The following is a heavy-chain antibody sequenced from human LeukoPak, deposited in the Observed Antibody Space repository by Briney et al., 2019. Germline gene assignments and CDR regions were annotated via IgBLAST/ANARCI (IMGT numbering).Heavy chain of an antibody. V-gene: IGHV3-66*01. J-gene: IGHJ4*02. CDR3: AGCDRRFYFDY. D-gene: IGHD2-21*02. CDR1: GFTFSSYA. CDR2: IYSGGST. Sequence: GGSLRLSCAASGFTFSSYAMSWVRQAPGKGLEWVSVIYSGGSTYYADSVKGRFTISRDNSKNTLYLQMSSLRAEDTAVYYCAGCDRRFYFDYWGQGTLVTVSS.